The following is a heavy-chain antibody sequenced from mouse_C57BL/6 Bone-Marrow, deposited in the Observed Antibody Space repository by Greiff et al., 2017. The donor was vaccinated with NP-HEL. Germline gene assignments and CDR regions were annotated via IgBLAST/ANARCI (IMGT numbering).Heavy chain of an antibody. CDR2: FHPYNDDT. D-gene: IGHD1-1*01. J-gene: IGHJ2*01. CDR3: ARRLNYYGSSYGY. CDR1: GYTFTTYP. Sequence: LVESGAELVKPGASVKMSCKASGYTFTTYPIEWMKQNHGKSLEWIGNFHPYNDDTKYNEKFKGKATLTVEKSSSTVYLELSRLTSDDSAVYYCARRLNYYGSSYGYWGQGTTLTVSS. V-gene: IGHV1-47*01.